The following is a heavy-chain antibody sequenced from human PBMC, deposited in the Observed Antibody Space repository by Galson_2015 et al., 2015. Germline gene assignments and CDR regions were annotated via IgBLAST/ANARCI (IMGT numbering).Heavy chain of an antibody. CDR3: ARLVGAAAARRVEY. V-gene: IGHV5-51*01. J-gene: IGHJ4*02. Sequence: QSGAEVTKPGESLQISCRGSGYSFAGYWIGWGRQMPGKGLERMGIIYPGDSDTRYSPSFQGQVTISGDKSISTAYLQWSSLKASDTAMYYCARLVGAAAARRVEYWGQGTLVMVSS. CDR1: GYSFAGYW. D-gene: IGHD2-15*01. CDR2: IYPGDSDT.